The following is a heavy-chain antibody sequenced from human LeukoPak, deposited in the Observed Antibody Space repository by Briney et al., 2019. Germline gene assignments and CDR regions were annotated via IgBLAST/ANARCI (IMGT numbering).Heavy chain of an antibody. CDR3: ARAEVLEDWYFDL. J-gene: IGHJ2*01. CDR1: GDSVSSNSVA. Sequence: SQTLSLTCAISGDSVSSNSVAWNWIRQSPSRGLEWLGRTYYRSKWYNDYAVSVKSRITINPDTSKNQFSLQLNSVTPEDTAVYYCARAEVLEDWYFDLWGRGTLVTVSS. CDR2: TYYRSKWYN. V-gene: IGHV6-1*01.